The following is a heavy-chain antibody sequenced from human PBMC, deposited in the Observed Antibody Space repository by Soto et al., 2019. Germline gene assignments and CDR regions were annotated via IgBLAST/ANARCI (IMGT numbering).Heavy chain of an antibody. CDR2: INSDGSST. D-gene: IGHD1-1*01. Sequence: EVQLVESGGGLVQPGGSLRLSCGASGFTFSTYNMHWVRQGPGKGLVWVSRINSDGSSTRYADSVKGRFTISRDNGKKTLYPQSENQRAEDPALDYCSMGGALSRCWHDGHLGLGNLVTVSS. CDR3: SMGGALSRCWHDGH. CDR1: GFTFSTYN. V-gene: IGHV3-74*02. J-gene: IGHJ4*01.